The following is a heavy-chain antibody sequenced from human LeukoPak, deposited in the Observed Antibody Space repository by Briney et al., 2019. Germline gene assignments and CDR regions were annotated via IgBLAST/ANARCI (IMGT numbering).Heavy chain of an antibody. CDR3: ARDRYDRSGYFDY. J-gene: IGHJ4*02. V-gene: IGHV1-46*01. Sequence: ASVKVSCKASGYTFTSYYIHWVRQAPGQGLEWMGIINPSGGSANYAQRFQGRVTMTRDTSTSTVYMELSSLRSEDTAVYYCARDRYDRSGYFDYWSQGTLVTVSS. CDR2: INPSGGSA. D-gene: IGHD3-22*01. CDR1: GYTFTSYY.